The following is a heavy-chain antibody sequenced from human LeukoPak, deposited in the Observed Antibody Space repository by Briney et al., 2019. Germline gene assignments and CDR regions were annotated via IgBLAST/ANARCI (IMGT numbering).Heavy chain of an antibody. CDR2: INHSGST. Sequence: SETLSLTCAVYGGSFSGYYWSWIRQPPGKGLEWIGEINHSGSTNYNPSLKSRVTISVDTFKNQFSLKLSSVTAADTAVYYCARGPGGNWFDPWGQGTLVTVSS. CDR1: GGSFSGYY. V-gene: IGHV4-34*01. CDR3: ARGPGGNWFDP. D-gene: IGHD3-10*01. J-gene: IGHJ5*02.